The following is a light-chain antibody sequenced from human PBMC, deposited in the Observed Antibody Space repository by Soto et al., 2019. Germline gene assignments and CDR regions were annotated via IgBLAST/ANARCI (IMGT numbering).Light chain of an antibody. V-gene: IGLV2-14*01. CDR1: SSDVGGYNY. CDR2: DVS. CDR3: SSYTSSSTYV. Sequence: QSVLTQPASVSGSPGRSITISCTGTSSDVGGYNYVSWYQQHPGKAPKLMIYDVSNRPSGVSNRFSGSKSGNTASLTISGLQAEDEADYYCSSYTSSSTYVFGTGTKLNVL. J-gene: IGLJ1*01.